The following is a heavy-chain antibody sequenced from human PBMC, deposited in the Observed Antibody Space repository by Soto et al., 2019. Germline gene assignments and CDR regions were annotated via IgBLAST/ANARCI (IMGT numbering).Heavy chain of an antibody. D-gene: IGHD3-22*01. CDR1: GYTLTELS. J-gene: IGHJ4*02. Sequence: GASVKVSCKVSGYTLTELSMHWVRQAPGKGLEWMGGFDPEDGETIYAQKFQGRVTMTEDTSTDTAYMELSSLRSEDTAVYYCATFHYYYDSSGFDYWGQGTLVTVSS. CDR3: ATFHYYYDSSGFDY. V-gene: IGHV1-24*01. CDR2: FDPEDGET.